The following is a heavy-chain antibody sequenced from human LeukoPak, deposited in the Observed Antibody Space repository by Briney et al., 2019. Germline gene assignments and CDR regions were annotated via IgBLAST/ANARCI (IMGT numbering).Heavy chain of an antibody. D-gene: IGHD3-10*01. J-gene: IGHJ3*02. CDR1: GGSISSYY. CDR2: RDYSGSG. CDR3: ARDRGGAFDI. V-gene: IGHV4-59*01. Sequence: PSETLSLTCTVSGGSISSYYWSWIRQPAGKGLEWIGYRDYSGSGNYNPSPKSRVTISVDTAKNQFSLKLSSVAAADTAVYYCARDRGGAFDIWGQGTMVTVSS.